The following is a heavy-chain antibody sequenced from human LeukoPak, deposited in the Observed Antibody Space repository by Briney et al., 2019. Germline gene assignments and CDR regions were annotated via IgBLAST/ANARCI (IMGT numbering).Heavy chain of an antibody. D-gene: IGHD6-19*01. Sequence: GGSLRLSCAASGFTFSSYVMSWVRQAPGKGLEWVSAITANGGGTNYADSVKGRFTISRDNSKNTLFLQMNSLRAEDTAVYYCAREALGYSSGWYGPGYYFDYWGQGTLVTVSS. CDR2: ITANGGGT. J-gene: IGHJ4*02. CDR1: GFTFSSYV. V-gene: IGHV3-23*01. CDR3: AREALGYSSGWYGPGYYFDY.